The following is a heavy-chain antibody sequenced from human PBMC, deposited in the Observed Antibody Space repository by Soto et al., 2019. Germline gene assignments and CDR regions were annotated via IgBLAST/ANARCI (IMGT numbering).Heavy chain of an antibody. J-gene: IGHJ5*02. V-gene: IGHV4-39*01. CDR1: GGSISSGGYY. Sequence: PSETLSLTCTVSGGSISSGGYYWGWIRQPPGKGLEWIGSIYYSGSTYYNPSLKSRVTISVDTSKNQFSLKLSSVTAADTAVYYCARSPRITIFGVVTKEPPNWFDPWGQGTRVTVS. CDR3: ARSPRITIFGVVTKEPPNWFDP. CDR2: IYYSGST. D-gene: IGHD3-3*01.